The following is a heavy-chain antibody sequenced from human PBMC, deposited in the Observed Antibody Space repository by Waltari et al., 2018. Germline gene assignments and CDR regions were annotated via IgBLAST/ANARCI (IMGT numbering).Heavy chain of an antibody. J-gene: IGHJ5*02. CDR3: ATYTA. V-gene: IGHV4-39*01. D-gene: IGHD4-4*01. CDR1: GGSISGADNS. Sequence: QLQLQESGPGLVKPSETLSLTCSVSGGSISGADNSWDWIRQPPGKGLEWIAGILYNGRPFYNPSLRSRATISVDTSKNQFSLHLTAVTADDTAMYHCATYTAWGQGTLVTVSS. CDR2: ILYNGRP.